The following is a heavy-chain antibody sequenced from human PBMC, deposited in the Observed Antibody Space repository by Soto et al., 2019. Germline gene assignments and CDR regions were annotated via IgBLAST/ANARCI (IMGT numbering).Heavy chain of an antibody. CDR2: MNPNSGDT. D-gene: IGHD2-2*02. Sequence: QMQLVQSGAEVKKPGASVRVSCKASGYTFTSYDNNWVRQATGQGLEWMGWMNPNSGDTDYAQKLQGRVTMSRNTSISTAYMELSSLRSEDRAVYYCAREGTIRGADYWGQGTLVTVSS. J-gene: IGHJ4*02. V-gene: IGHV1-8*01. CDR1: GYTFTSYD. CDR3: AREGTIRGADY.